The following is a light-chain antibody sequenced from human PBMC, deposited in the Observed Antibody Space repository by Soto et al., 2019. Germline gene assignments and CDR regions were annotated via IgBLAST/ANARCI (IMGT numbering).Light chain of an antibody. V-gene: IGKV3-20*01. CDR2: ASS. CDR1: QSSGSNF. CDR3: QLYGNSPP. J-gene: IGKJ5*01. Sequence: EIVLTQSPCTLSLSPGERATVSCKTSQSSGSNFLAWYQQKSGQAPRLLIYASSQRATGIPDRFSGSASGADFTLTIDRLEPEDFAVYYCQLYGNSPPFGQGTRLEIK.